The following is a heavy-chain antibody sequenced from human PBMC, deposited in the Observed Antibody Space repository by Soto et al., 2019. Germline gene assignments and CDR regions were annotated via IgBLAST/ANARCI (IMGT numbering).Heavy chain of an antibody. D-gene: IGHD5-12*01. CDR2: IYYSGST. CDR1: GGSISSYY. J-gene: IGHJ6*04. V-gene: IGHV4-59*01. CDR3: ARDRGYSGSPSV. Sequence: SETLSLTCTVSGGSISSYYWSWIRQPPGKGLEWIGYIYYSGSTNYNPSLKSRVTISVDTSKNQFSLKLSSVTAAETAVYYCARDRGYSGSPSVWGKGTTVTVSS.